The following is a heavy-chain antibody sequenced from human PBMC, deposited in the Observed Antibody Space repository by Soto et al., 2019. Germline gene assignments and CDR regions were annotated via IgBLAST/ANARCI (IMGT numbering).Heavy chain of an antibody. CDR2: VYYSGNT. CDR1: GGSISSYY. J-gene: IGHJ6*01. CDR3: ARQNWLDTTGYVVRHDYHGLEV. V-gene: IGHV4-59*01. D-gene: IGHD3-22*01. Sequence: LSVTCTVSGGSISSYYWSWIRQPPSKGLEWLGNVYYSGNTNYNPSFQSRVTISVDTSNKWFALKLSSVTAADTAVYYCARQNWLDTTGYVVRHDYHGLEVWGQVTTFNVS.